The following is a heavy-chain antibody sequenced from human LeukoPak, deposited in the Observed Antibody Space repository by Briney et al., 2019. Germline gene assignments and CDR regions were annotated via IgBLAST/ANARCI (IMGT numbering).Heavy chain of an antibody. CDR3: ARGREVSTGYYYYYGMDV. CDR2: IYSGGAT. CDR1: GFNVSGNY. Sequence: GGSLRLSCEASGFNVSGNYMSWVRQAPGKGLERVSVIYSGGATYNADSVKGRFTTSRDNSKNRVYLQINSLRAEDTAVYYCARGREVSTGYYYYYGMDVWGQGTTVTVSS. V-gene: IGHV3-53*01. J-gene: IGHJ6*02. D-gene: IGHD1-1*01.